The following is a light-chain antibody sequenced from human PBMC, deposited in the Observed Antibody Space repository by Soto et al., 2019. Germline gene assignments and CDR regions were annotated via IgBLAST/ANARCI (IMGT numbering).Light chain of an antibody. CDR1: NIGSKS. CDR2: DDS. V-gene: IGLV3-21*02. Sequence: SYELTQPPSVSVAPGQTARITCGGNNIGSKSVHWYQQKPGQAPVLVVYDDSDRPPGIPERFSGSNSGNTATLTISRVEAGDEADYYCQVWDSSSDHCYVFGTGTKVTVL. J-gene: IGLJ1*01. CDR3: QVWDSSSDHCYV.